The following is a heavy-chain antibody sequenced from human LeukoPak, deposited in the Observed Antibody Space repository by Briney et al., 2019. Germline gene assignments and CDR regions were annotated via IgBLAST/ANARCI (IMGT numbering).Heavy chain of an antibody. CDR3: ARGQWLPVFDF. Sequence: PSETLSLTCSVSGGFKTHYYWSWIRQPPGKGLEWIGYIYHSGSTKYNPSLKSRVTISVDTSKNHFSLKLSSVTAADTAVYYCARGQWLPVFDFWGQVTLVTVSS. D-gene: IGHD3-22*01. CDR2: IYHSGST. J-gene: IGHJ4*02. CDR1: GGFKTHYY. V-gene: IGHV4-59*01.